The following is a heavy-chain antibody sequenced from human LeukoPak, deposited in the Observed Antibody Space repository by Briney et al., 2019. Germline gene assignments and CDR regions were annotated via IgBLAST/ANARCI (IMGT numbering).Heavy chain of an antibody. V-gene: IGHV1-18*01. J-gene: IGHJ4*02. CDR3: ARDRGTGGWLGYYFDY. Sequence: ASVKVSCKASGYTFTSYGISWVRQAPGQGLEWMGWISAYNGNTNYAQKLQGRVTMTTDTSTSTAYMELSSLRSEDTAVYYCARDRGTGGWLGYYFDYWGQGTLVTVSS. D-gene: IGHD2-8*02. CDR1: GYTFTSYG. CDR2: ISAYNGNT.